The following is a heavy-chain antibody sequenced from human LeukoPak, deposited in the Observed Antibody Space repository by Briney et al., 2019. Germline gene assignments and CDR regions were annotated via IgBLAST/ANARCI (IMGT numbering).Heavy chain of an antibody. Sequence: QPGGSLRLSCAASGFPFSGYWMDWVRQAPGKGMGWVANINQDGSVQYYAASVRGRFTISRDNAKNSLYLQMNILRAEDTAIYYCSRSLDYLGQGALVTVSS. CDR2: INQDGSVQ. V-gene: IGHV3-7*01. J-gene: IGHJ4*02. CDR1: GFPFSGYW. CDR3: SRSLDY.